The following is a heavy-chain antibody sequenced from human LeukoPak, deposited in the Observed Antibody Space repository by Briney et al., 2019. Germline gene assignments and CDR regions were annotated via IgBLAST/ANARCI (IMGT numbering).Heavy chain of an antibody. D-gene: IGHD5-24*01. Sequence: SETLSLTCTFSGGSISSYYWSWIRQPPGKGLEWIGYIYYSGSTNYNPSLKSRVTISVDTSKNQFSLKLNSVTAADTAVYYCARGTWLQWDLDHWGQGTLVTVSS. CDR1: GGSISSYY. CDR3: ARGTWLQWDLDH. V-gene: IGHV4-59*01. J-gene: IGHJ4*02. CDR2: IYYSGST.